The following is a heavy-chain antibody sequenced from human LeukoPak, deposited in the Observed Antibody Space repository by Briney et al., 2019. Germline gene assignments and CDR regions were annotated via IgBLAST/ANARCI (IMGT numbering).Heavy chain of an antibody. V-gene: IGHV3-48*03. Sequence: PGGSLRLSCAASGFTFSSYEMKWVRQAQGKGLEWVSYISSSGSTIYYADSVKGRFTISRDNAKNSLYLQMNSLRAEDTAVYYCARVPRWYVIDYWGQGTLVTVSS. CDR3: ARVPRWYVIDY. J-gene: IGHJ4*02. CDR1: GFTFSSYE. CDR2: ISSSGSTI. D-gene: IGHD4-23*01.